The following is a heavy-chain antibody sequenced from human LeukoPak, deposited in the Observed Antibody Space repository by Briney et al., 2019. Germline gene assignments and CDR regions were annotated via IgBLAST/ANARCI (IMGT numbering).Heavy chain of an antibody. V-gene: IGHV3-64*01. J-gene: IGHJ4*02. CDR3: ARESASTSFIAVAGPFDY. CDR1: GFSFSSYS. CDR2: ISSSGGTT. Sequence: GGSLRLSCAGSGFSFSSYSMHWVRQAPGKGLEYVSDISSSGGTTHYANSVKGRFPISRDNSKNTMYLQMGSLRLEDMAVYFCARESASTSFIAVAGPFDYWGQGTQVTVSS. D-gene: IGHD6-19*01.